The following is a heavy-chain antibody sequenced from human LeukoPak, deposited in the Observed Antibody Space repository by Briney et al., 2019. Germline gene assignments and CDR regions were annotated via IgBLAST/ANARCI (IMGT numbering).Heavy chain of an antibody. V-gene: IGHV3-21*01. CDR1: GFTFSSYW. CDR3: AIRGSPMVRNY. Sequence: GGSLRLSCAASGFTFSSYWMNWVRQAPGKGLEWVSSISSSSSYIYYADSVKGRFTIPIDNAKNSLHLQMNSLRAEDTAVYYCAIRGSPMVRNYWGQGTLVTVSS. CDR2: ISSSSSYI. J-gene: IGHJ4*02. D-gene: IGHD3-10*01.